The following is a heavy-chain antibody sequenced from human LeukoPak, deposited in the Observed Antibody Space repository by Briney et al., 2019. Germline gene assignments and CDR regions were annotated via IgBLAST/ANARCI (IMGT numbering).Heavy chain of an antibody. CDR3: AKDKRDSSGRERSAFDI. D-gene: IGHD6-19*01. CDR1: GLTFSTYW. V-gene: IGHV3-7*03. Sequence: QPGGSLRLSCAASGLTFSTYWMSWVRQAPGKGLEWVANTNQEGSEKYYVDSVKGRFTISKDNAKNSLYLQMNSLRAEDTALYYCAKDKRDSSGRERSAFDIWGQGTMVTVSS. CDR2: TNQEGSEK. J-gene: IGHJ3*02.